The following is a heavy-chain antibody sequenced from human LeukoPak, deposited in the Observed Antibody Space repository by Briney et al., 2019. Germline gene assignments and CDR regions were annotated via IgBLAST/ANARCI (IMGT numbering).Heavy chain of an antibody. CDR1: GYRFTSYW. D-gene: IGHD6-13*01. V-gene: IGHV5-51*01. Sequence: GESLKISCKASGYRFTSYWIGWVRQMPGKGLEWIGIIYPGDTGIRYSPSFQGQVTISADKSISTAYLQWSSLKASDTAMYYCARCVDSSSWSNWFDPWGQGTLVTVSS. J-gene: IGHJ5*02. CDR2: IYPGDTGI. CDR3: ARCVDSSSWSNWFDP.